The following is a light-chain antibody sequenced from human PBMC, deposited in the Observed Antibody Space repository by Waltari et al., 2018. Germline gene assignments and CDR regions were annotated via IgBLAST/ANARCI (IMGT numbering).Light chain of an antibody. CDR1: QSISNW. Sequence: DIQMTQSPSTLSASVGDRFTITCRASQSISNWLAWYQQKPGKAPKLLIYKASSLESGVTSSVSGSGSGTEFTLTISSLQPYDFATYYCQQYNSYSLLTFGGGTKVEIK. CDR3: QQYNSYSLLT. J-gene: IGKJ4*01. CDR2: KAS. V-gene: IGKV1-5*03.